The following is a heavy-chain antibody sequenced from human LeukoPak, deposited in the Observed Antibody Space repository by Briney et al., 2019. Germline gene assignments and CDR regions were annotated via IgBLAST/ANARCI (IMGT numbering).Heavy chain of an antibody. CDR1: GGSFSGYY. Sequence: SETLSLTCAVYGGSFSGYYWSWLRQPPGKGLEWVGEINHSGSTNYNPSLKSRVTISVDTSKNQFSLKLSSVTAADTAVYYCARGTDSSGWYDYYYYGMDVWGQGTTVTVSS. CDR2: INHSGST. V-gene: IGHV4-34*01. J-gene: IGHJ6*02. CDR3: ARGTDSSGWYDYYYYGMDV. D-gene: IGHD6-19*01.